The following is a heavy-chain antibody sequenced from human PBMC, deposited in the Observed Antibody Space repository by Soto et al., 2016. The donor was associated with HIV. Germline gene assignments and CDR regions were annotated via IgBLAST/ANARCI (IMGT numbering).Heavy chain of an antibody. D-gene: IGHD6-13*01. CDR3: ARPSEYNSWYLYAFDI. V-gene: IGHV1-8*03. CDR1: GYTFTSYD. CDR2: MNPNSGNT. Sequence: QVQLVQSGAEVKKPGASVNVSCKASGYTFTSYDINWVRQATGQGLEWMGWMNPNSGNTGYAQKFQDRITITMNTSISTGYMELSSLRSEDTAVYYCARPSEYNSWYLYAFDIWGQGTMVTVSS. J-gene: IGHJ3*02.